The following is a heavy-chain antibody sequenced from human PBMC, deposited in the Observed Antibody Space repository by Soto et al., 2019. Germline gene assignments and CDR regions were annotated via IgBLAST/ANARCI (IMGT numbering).Heavy chain of an antibody. CDR2: ISSSGSTI. Sequence: EVQLVESGGGLVQPGGSLRLSCAASGFTFSSYEMNWVRQAPGKGLEWVSYISSSGSTIYYADSVKGRFTISRDNAKNSLYLQMNSLRAEATAVYYCARGPHYYDSSGYPRLGAFDIWGQGTMVTVSS. J-gene: IGHJ3*02. CDR3: ARGPHYYDSSGYPRLGAFDI. D-gene: IGHD3-22*01. CDR1: GFTFSSYE. V-gene: IGHV3-48*03.